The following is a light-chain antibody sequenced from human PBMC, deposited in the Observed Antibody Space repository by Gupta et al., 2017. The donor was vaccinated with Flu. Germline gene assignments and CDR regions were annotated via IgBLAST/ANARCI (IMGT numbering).Light chain of an antibody. V-gene: IGLV2-8*01. CDR3: SSDAGSSNCLV. Sequence: QSALTQPPSASGSPGQSVTISCPGPHHDVGGYNYVSWHRQEPGKAPKLWSFDVTKRPSGVPDRFSGSKSGNTASLTIAGLQAEDEADYYCSSDAGSSNCLVFGGGTKLTVL. J-gene: IGLJ2*01. CDR2: DVT. CDR1: HHDVGGYNY.